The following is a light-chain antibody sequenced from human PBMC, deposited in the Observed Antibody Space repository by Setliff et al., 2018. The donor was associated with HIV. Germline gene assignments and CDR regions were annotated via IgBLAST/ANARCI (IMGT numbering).Light chain of an antibody. CDR1: SSDIGGYNY. CDR2: DVS. CDR3: SSYSTSNTPSVI. J-gene: IGLJ2*01. Sequence: QSALTQPASMSGSPGQSITISCTGTSSDIGGYNYVSWYQHHPGKAPKIMIYDVSNRPSGVSNRFSGSKSGNTASLTISGLQADDEADYYCSSYSTSNTPSVIFGGRTKVTVL. V-gene: IGLV2-14*01.